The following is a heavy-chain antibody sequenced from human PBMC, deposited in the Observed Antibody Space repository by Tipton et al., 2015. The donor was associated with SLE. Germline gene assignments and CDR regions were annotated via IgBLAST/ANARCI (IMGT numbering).Heavy chain of an antibody. Sequence: TLSLTCAVYGGSFSGYYWSWIRQPPGKELEWIGEINHRGSTNYNPSLKSRVTISVDTPKNQSSLKLSSVTAADTAVYYCARGGGIKAAAPWDFDYWGQGTLVTVSS. V-gene: IGHV4-34*01. D-gene: IGHD6-13*01. CDR1: GGSFSGYY. J-gene: IGHJ4*02. CDR3: ARGGGIKAAAPWDFDY. CDR2: INHRGST.